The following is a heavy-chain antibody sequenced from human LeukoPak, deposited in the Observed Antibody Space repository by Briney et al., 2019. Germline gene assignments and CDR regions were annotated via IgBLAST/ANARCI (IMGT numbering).Heavy chain of an antibody. CDR2: IYYSGST. CDR1: GGSISSYY. CDR3: ARQRSRLDAFDI. V-gene: IGHV4-59*08. J-gene: IGHJ3*02. Sequence: KPSETLSLTCTVPGGSISSYYWSWIRQSPGKGLEWIGYIYYSGSTNYNPSLKSRVTISVDTSKTQFSLKLSSVTAADTAVYYCARQRSRLDAFDIWGQGTMVTVSS.